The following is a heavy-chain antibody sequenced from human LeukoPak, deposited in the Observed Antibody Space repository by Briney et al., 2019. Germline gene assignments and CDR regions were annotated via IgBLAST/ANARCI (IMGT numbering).Heavy chain of an antibody. CDR3: ARRWLQFQPEDY. CDR2: IYHSGST. D-gene: IGHD5-24*01. J-gene: IGHJ4*02. Sequence: SETLSLTCTVSGYSISSGYYWGWIRQPPGKGLEWIGSIYHSGSTYYNPSLKSRVTISVDTSKNQFSLKLSSVTAADTAVYYCARRWLQFQPEDYWGQGTLVTVSS. CDR1: GYSISSGYY. V-gene: IGHV4-38-2*02.